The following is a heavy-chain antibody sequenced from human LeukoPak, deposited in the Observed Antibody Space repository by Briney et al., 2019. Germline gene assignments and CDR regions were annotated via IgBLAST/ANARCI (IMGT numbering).Heavy chain of an antibody. V-gene: IGHV3-21*01. J-gene: IGHJ4*02. CDR3: ARSRYYDRSLVY. D-gene: IGHD3-22*01. CDR2: ISSSSSYI. CDR1: GFTFSSYS. Sequence: NAGGSLRLSCAASGFTFSSYSMNWVRQAPGKGLEWVSSISSSSSYIYYADSVKGRFTISRDNAKNSLYLQMNSLRAEDTAVYYCARSRYYDRSLVYWGQGTLVTVSS.